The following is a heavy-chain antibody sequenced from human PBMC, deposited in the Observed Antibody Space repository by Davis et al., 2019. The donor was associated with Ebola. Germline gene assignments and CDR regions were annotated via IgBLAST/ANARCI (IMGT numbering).Heavy chain of an antibody. CDR1: ASPMNSGTFS. CDR2: IPCTGAT. V-gene: IGHV4-31*03. J-gene: IGHJ3*02. Sequence: SETLSLTCTVSASPMNSGTFSLSRFRQHPGEDLDSIGHIPCTGATHYNPSPAGRITMSVDTSKNQSSLNLSSVTAADRAVHYCARRTTFGGIVVADAFDIWDQGSMVTVSS. D-gene: IGHD3-16*02. CDR3: ARRTTFGGIVVADAFDI.